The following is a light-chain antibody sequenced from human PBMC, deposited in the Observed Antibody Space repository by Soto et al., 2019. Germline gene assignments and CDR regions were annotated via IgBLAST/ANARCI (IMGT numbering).Light chain of an antibody. CDR1: QGISSY. CDR2: AAS. CDR3: QQHGT. Sequence: DIQLTQSPSFLSASVGDRVTITCRASQGISSYLAWYQQKPGKAPKLLIYAASTLQSGVPSRFSGSGSGTEFTLTISSLQPEDFATYYCQQHGTFGQGTKVEIK. J-gene: IGKJ1*01. V-gene: IGKV1-9*01.